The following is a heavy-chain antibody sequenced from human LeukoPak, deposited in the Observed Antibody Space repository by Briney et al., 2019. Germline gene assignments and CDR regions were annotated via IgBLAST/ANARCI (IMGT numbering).Heavy chain of an antibody. CDR2: INPNSGGT. V-gene: IGHV1-2*02. Sequence: GASVEVSCKASGYTFTGYYMHWVRQAPGQGLEWTGWINPNSGGTNYAQKFQGRVTMTRDTSISTAYMELSRLRSDDTAVCYCAMRDSGYDPFDYWGQGTLVTVSS. D-gene: IGHD5-12*01. J-gene: IGHJ4*02. CDR1: GYTFTGYY. CDR3: AMRDSGYDPFDY.